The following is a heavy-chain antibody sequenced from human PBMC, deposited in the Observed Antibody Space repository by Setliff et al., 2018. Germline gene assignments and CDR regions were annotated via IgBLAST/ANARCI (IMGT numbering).Heavy chain of an antibody. CDR1: GGSIRSGNYY. CDR2: IYYSGST. CDR3: ARHVGSRGRGYNYYYYYMDV. Sequence: SETLSLTCRVSGGSIRSGNYYWGLIRQPPGKGLEWVAPIYYSGSTYSNPSLTSRFIISVDPPDNQFSVKLSAVPAADTSVYYCARHVGSRGRGYNYYYYYMDVWGKGTTVTVSS. D-gene: IGHD3-10*01. J-gene: IGHJ6*03. V-gene: IGHV4-39*01.